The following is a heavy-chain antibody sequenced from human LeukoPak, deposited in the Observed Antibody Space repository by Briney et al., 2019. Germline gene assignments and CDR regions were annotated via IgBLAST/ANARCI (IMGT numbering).Heavy chain of an antibody. J-gene: IGHJ4*02. CDR1: GFTFSTYA. V-gene: IGHV3-23*01. D-gene: IGHD3-10*01. CDR3: AKGGYYGSGTYYNYYFDY. Sequence: PGGSLRLSSAASGFTFSTYAMSWVRQAPGKGLEWVSAISGGGGSTYYADSVKGRFTISRDNSKNTLYLQMNSLRAEDTAVYYCAKGGYYGSGTYYNYYFDYWGQGTLVTVSS. CDR2: ISGGGGST.